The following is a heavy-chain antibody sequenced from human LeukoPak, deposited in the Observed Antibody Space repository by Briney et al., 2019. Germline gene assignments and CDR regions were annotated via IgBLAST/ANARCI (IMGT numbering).Heavy chain of an antibody. CDR1: GYTFTDYY. Sequence: ASVKVSCKASGYTFTDYYIHWVRQAPGQGLEWMGWVNPNSGVTNFAQIFQGRVTMTRDTSISTVYMELTRLTSDDTAVYSCTGGSPFVDTTESRFEYWGQGTLVTVSS. D-gene: IGHD5-18*01. CDR3: TGGSPFVDTTESRFEY. J-gene: IGHJ4*02. V-gene: IGHV1-2*02. CDR2: VNPNSGVT.